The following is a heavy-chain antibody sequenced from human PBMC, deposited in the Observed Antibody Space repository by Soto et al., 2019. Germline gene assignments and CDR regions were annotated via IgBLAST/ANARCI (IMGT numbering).Heavy chain of an antibody. J-gene: IGHJ5*02. CDR3: GRPSYDSSGTEADP. Sequence: QVQLQESGPGLVKPSQTLSITCTVSGGSISSGNHYWSWIRQHPGKGLEWIGYIYYSGSTYYNPSLKSRVTISGATSKNQFSLKLSSVTAADTAVYYCGRPSYDSSGTEADPWGQGTLVTVSS. CDR1: GGSISSGNHY. V-gene: IGHV4-31*03. CDR2: IYYSGST. D-gene: IGHD3-22*01.